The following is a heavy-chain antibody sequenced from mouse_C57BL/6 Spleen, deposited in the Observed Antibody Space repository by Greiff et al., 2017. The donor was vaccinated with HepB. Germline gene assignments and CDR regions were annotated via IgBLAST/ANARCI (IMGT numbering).Heavy chain of an antibody. Sequence: QVHVKQSGPGLVQPSQSLSITCTVSGFSLTSYGVHWVRQSPGKGLEWLGVIWRGGSTDYNAAFMSRLSITKDNSKSQVFFKMNSLQADDTAIYYCAKKRMVTTGKNAMDYWGQGTSVTVSS. V-gene: IGHV2-5*01. CDR2: IWRGGST. CDR1: GFSLTSYG. J-gene: IGHJ4*01. CDR3: AKKRMVTTGKNAMDY. D-gene: IGHD2-1*01.